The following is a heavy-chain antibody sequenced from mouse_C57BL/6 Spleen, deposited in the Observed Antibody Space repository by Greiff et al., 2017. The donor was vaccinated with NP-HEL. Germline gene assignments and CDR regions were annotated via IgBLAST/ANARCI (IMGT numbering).Heavy chain of an antibody. V-gene: IGHV1-80*01. J-gene: IGHJ2*01. CDR3: ARGKLTGTRWVYFDY. Sequence: VQLQQSGAELVKPGASVKISCKASGYAFSSYWMNWVKQRPGKGLEWIGQIYPGDGDTNYNGKFKGKATLTADKSSSTAYMQLSSLTSEDSAVYFCARGKLTGTRWVYFDYWGQGTTLTVSS. D-gene: IGHD4-1*01. CDR1: GYAFSSYW. CDR2: IYPGDGDT.